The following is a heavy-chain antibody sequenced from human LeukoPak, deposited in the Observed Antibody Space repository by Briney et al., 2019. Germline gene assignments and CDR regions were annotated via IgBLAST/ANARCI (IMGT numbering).Heavy chain of an antibody. V-gene: IGHV3-30*02. J-gene: IGHJ4*02. Sequence: PGGSLRLSCAASGFTFSSYGMHWVPQAPGKGLEWVAFILNDGTNKYHADSVKGRFTVSRDNSKNTLYLQMNSLRTEDSAVYYCANEWLHISGTYKANNWGQGTLVTVSS. D-gene: IGHD3-10*01. CDR3: ANEWLHISGTYKANN. CDR2: ILNDGTNK. CDR1: GFTFSSYG.